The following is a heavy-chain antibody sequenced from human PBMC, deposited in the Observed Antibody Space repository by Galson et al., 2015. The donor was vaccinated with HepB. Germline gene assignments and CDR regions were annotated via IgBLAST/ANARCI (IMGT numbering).Heavy chain of an antibody. J-gene: IGHJ1*01. CDR3: AREAGGSTGRNEYYHH. CDR1: GGSISSSY. Sequence: SETLSLTCTVSGGSISSSYWSWIRQPPVQGLEWIGSIYYGGVTNYNLSLKCRVTISVDTSKNHFSLKLSSVTAADTAVYYCAREAGGSTGRNEYYHHRGHGTLVPVFS. V-gene: IGHV4-59*01. CDR2: IYYGGVT. D-gene: IGHD6-13*01.